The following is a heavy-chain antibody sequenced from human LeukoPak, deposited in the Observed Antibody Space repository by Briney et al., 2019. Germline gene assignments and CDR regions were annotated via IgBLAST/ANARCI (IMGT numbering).Heavy chain of an antibody. CDR1: GGSISSYY. J-gene: IGHJ6*02. CDR2: IYYSGST. Sequence: SETLSLTCTVSGGSISSYYWNWIRQPPGEGLEWIGYIYYSGSTNYNPSLKSRVTISVDTSKNQFSLKLNSVTAADTAVYYCARSLQYNNNNYFYYGMDVWGQGTTVTVSS. V-gene: IGHV4-59*01. CDR3: ARSLQYNNNNYFYYGMDV. D-gene: IGHD3-10*01.